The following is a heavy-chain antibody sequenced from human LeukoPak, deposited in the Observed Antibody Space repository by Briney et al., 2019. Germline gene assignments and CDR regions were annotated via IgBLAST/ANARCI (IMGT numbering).Heavy chain of an antibody. CDR3: ARGPPRGKYYYMDV. CDR1: GFTFSSFD. Sequence: GGSLRLSCAASGFTFSSFDMHWVRQPTGQGLEWVSTIGTASDTYYPGSVEGRSTPSRDNAKNSLYLQMNSLTAGDTAVYYCARGPPRGKYYYMDVWGKGTTVTVSS. V-gene: IGHV3-13*01. J-gene: IGHJ6*03. D-gene: IGHD1-1*01. CDR2: IGTASDT.